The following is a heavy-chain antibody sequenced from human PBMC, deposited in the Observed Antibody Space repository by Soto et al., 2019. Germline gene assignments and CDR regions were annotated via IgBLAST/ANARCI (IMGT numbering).Heavy chain of an antibody. CDR2: ISYDGSNK. J-gene: IGHJ6*02. D-gene: IGHD6-19*01. CDR3: ARVKGSGQPYYYYGMDV. V-gene: IGHV3-30-3*01. Sequence: GGSLRLSCAVSGFTFGSYWMNWVRLIPGKGLEWVAVISYDGSNKYYADSVKGRFTISRGNSKNTLYLQMNSLRAEDTAVYYCARVKGSGQPYYYYGMDVWGQGTTVTVSS. CDR1: GFTFGSYW.